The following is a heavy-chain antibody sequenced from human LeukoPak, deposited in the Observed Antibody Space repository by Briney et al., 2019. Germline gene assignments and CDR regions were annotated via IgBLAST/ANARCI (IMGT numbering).Heavy chain of an antibody. D-gene: IGHD6-19*01. J-gene: IGHJ5*02. V-gene: IGHV4-38-2*02. CDR3: ARGDSSGWYGGEDWYFDP. Sequence: SETLSLTCTVSGYSISSGYYWGWIRQPPGKGLEWIGSIYHSGSTYYNPSLKSRVTISVDTSKNQFSLKLSSVTAADTAVYYCARGDSSGWYGGEDWYFDPWDQGTLVTVSS. CDR1: GYSISSGYY. CDR2: IYHSGST.